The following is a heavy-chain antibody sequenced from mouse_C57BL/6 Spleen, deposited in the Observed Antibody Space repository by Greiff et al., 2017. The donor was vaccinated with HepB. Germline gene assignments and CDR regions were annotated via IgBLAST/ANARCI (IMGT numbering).Heavy chain of an antibody. CDR3: ARRKGTLYFDY. Sequence: QVQLQQPGAELVKPGASVKLSCKASGYTFPSYWMHWVKQRPGQGLEWIGMIHPNSGSTNYNEKFKSKATLTVDKSSSTAYMQLSSLTSEDSAVYYCARRKGTLYFDYWGQGTTLTVSS. J-gene: IGHJ2*01. D-gene: IGHD2-14*01. CDR2: IHPNSGST. V-gene: IGHV1-64*01. CDR1: GYTFPSYW.